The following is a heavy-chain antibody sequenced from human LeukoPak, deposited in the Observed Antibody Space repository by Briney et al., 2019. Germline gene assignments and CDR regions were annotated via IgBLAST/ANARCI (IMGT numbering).Heavy chain of an antibody. Sequence: PSETLSLTCTVSGGSISSYYWSWVRQPPGKGLEWIGYIYYSGSTNYNPSLKSRVTISVDTSKNQFSLKLSSVTAADTAVYYCARHEDRTYYDFWSGYSDWFDPWGQGTLVTVSS. V-gene: IGHV4-59*08. J-gene: IGHJ5*02. D-gene: IGHD3-3*01. CDR3: ARHEDRTYYDFWSGYSDWFDP. CDR1: GGSISSYY. CDR2: IYYSGST.